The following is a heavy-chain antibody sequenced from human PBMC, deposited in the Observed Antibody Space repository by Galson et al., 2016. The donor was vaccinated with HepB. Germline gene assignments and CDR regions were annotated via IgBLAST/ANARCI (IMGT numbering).Heavy chain of an antibody. CDR1: GGSIKLGGYY. Sequence: TLSLTCTVSGGSIKLGGYYWTWIRQHPGKGLEWIGYVYYTGSTYYNPSLKSRVSMSVDTSNNQFSLRLNSATAADTAVYYCARDSCSGPNCYPKMGYFDCWGQGTPVIVSA. J-gene: IGHJ4*02. CDR3: ARDSCSGPNCYPKMGYFDC. V-gene: IGHV4-31*03. CDR2: VYYTGST. D-gene: IGHD2-2*01.